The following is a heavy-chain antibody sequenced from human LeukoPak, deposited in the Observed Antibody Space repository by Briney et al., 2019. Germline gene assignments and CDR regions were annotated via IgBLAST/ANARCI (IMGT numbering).Heavy chain of an antibody. D-gene: IGHD6-13*01. CDR2: IYYSGST. Sequence: PPETLSLTCTVSGGSISSYYWSWIRQPPGKGLEWIGYIYYSGSTNYNPSLKSRVTISVDTSKNQFSLKLSSVTAADTAVYYCARSQVAAAGTWFDPWGQGTLVTVSS. CDR1: GGSISSYY. CDR3: ARSQVAAAGTWFDP. J-gene: IGHJ5*02. V-gene: IGHV4-59*01.